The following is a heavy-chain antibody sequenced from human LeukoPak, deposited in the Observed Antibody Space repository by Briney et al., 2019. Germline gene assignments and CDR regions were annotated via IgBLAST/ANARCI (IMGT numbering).Heavy chain of an antibody. J-gene: IGHJ2*01. CDR1: GFPFDDYA. V-gene: IGHV3-9*01. CDR2: ISWNSGSI. Sequence: GGSLRLSCAASGFPFDDYAMHWVRQAPGKGLGWVSGISWNSGSIGYADSVKGRFTISRDNAKDSLYLQMNSLRAEDTALYYCAKGGRDGYSMTIYWYFVLWGRGTLVTVSS. CDR3: AKGGRDGYSMTIYWYFVL. D-gene: IGHD5-24*01.